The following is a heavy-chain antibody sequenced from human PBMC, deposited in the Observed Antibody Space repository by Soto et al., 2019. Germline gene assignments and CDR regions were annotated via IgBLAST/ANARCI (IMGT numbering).Heavy chain of an antibody. J-gene: IGHJ4*02. Sequence: GESLQISCKGSGDTFNTYWIGWVRQMPGKGLEWMGIIYPGDSDTRYSPSFQDQVTISVDKSISTAYLQWSSLRASDTAIYFCARCPGGSARYFDSWGQRTVVTVSS. CDR1: GDTFNTYW. CDR3: ARCPGGSARYFDS. V-gene: IGHV5-51*01. CDR2: IYPGDSDT. D-gene: IGHD2-15*01.